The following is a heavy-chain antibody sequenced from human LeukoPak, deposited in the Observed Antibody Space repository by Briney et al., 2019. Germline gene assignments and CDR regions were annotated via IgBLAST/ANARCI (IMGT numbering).Heavy chain of an antibody. CDR1: GYTFTSYG. J-gene: IGHJ4*02. CDR2: ISPYNGNT. D-gene: IGHD2-15*01. Sequence: ASVKVSCKATGYTFTSYGITWVRQAPGQGLEWMGWISPYNGNTNCAQKLQGRITVTTDTSTTTAYMELRSLRSDDTAVYYCARNMLPSGRAWDYWGQGALVTVSS. V-gene: IGHV1-18*01. CDR3: ARNMLPSGRAWDY.